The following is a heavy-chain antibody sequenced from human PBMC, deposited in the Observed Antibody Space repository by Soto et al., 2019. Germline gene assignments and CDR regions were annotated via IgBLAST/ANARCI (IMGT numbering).Heavy chain of an antibody. CDR3: ARGGYSYGYAHYYYGMDV. Sequence: SETLSLTCAVYCGSFSGYYWSWIRQPPGKGLEWIGEINHSGSTNYNPSLKSRVTISVDTSKNQFSLKLSSVTAADTAVYYCARGGYSYGYAHYYYGMDVWGQGTTVTVSS. CDR1: CGSFSGYY. D-gene: IGHD5-18*01. V-gene: IGHV4-34*01. CDR2: INHSGST. J-gene: IGHJ6*02.